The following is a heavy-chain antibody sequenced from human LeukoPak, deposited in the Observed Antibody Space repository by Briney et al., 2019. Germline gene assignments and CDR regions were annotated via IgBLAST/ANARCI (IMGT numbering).Heavy chain of an antibody. CDR3: ATNPSNQWLSYYFDY. J-gene: IGHJ4*02. Sequence: SVTVSCTASGGTFSSYAISWVRQAPGQGLEWMGGIIPIFGTANYAQKFQGRVTITADESTSTAYMELSSLRSEDTAVYYCATNPSNQWLSYYFDYWGQGTLVTVSS. CDR1: GGTFSSYA. CDR2: IIPIFGTA. V-gene: IGHV1-69*13. D-gene: IGHD6-19*01.